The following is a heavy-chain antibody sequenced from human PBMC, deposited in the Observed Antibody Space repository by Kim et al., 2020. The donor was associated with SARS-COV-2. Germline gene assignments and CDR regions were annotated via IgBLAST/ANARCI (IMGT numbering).Heavy chain of an antibody. V-gene: IGHV4-59*01. D-gene: IGHD3-22*01. CDR3: ARGKYYYDGSGNPRFWYFDL. Sequence: SETLSLTCTVSGGSISYYNWTWIRQPPGKGLEWIGYVFDSGSTNYNPSLKSRVTISLGTSKKQFSLQLTSVTAADTAVYYCARGKYYYDGSGNPRFWYFDLWGRGTLVTVSS. CDR1: GGSISYYN. CDR2: VFDSGST. J-gene: IGHJ2*01.